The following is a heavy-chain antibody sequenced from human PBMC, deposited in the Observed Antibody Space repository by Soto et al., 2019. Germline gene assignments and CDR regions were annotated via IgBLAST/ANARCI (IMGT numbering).Heavy chain of an antibody. D-gene: IGHD6-13*01. J-gene: IGHJ4*02. CDR2: IKSKTDGGTT. CDR1: GFTFSNAW. V-gene: IGHV3-15*07. Sequence: PGGSLRLSCAASGFTFSNAWMNWVRQAPGKGLEWVGRIKSKTDGGTTDYAAPVKGRFTISRDDSKNTLYLQMNSLKTEDTAVYFFARIYSSTWYGSFFDYCGQGTLVTVSS. CDR3: ARIYSSTWYGSFFDY.